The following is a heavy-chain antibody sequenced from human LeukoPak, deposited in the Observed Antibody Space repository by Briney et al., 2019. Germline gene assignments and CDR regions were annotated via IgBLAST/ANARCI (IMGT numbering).Heavy chain of an antibody. J-gene: IGHJ1*01. CDR1: LGTFSSYA. V-gene: IGHV1-69*01. Sequence: SVKVSCKASLGTFSSYAISWVRPAPRRGRGRMGRIFPIFGPANYAQKFQGRVTITAHESTSTAYMELSSLRSEDTAVYHGARDPLDCGGDCNNPRSFQHWGQGTLVTVSS. D-gene: IGHD2-21*02. CDR2: IFPIFGPA. CDR3: ARDPLDCGGDCNNPRSFQH.